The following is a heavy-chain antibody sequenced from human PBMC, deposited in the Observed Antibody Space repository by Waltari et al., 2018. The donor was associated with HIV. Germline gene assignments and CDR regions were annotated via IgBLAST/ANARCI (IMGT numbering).Heavy chain of an antibody. J-gene: IGHJ4*02. CDR1: GYTFTGSY. CDR3: AREPSLTTAYDY. CDR2: INPNSGGT. V-gene: IGHV1-2*02. D-gene: IGHD4-17*01. Sequence: QVQLVQSGAEVKKPGASVKVSCTASGYTFTGSYMHWVRQAPGQGREWMGWINPNSGGTNYAQKFQGRVTMTRDTSISTAYMELTRLRSDDTAVYYCAREPSLTTAYDYWGQETLVTVSS.